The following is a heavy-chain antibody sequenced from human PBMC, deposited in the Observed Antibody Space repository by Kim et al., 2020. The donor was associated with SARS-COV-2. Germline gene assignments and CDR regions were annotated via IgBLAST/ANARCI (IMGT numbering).Heavy chain of an antibody. D-gene: IGHD2-2*01. CDR2: ISYEGSKK. Sequence: GGSLRLSCEASGFNFNNFGMHWVRQAPGKGLEWVAVISYEGSKKYYIYSVKGRFTISRANSNNTLYLHMNSLRVEDTAVYYCSCAIAFSW. V-gene: IGHV3-30*04. CDR3: SCAIAFS. CDR1: GFNFNNFG. J-gene: IGHJ5*01.